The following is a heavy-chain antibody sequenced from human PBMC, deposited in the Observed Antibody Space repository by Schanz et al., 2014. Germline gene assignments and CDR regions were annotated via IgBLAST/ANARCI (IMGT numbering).Heavy chain of an antibody. CDR2: ISDSGTYT. CDR3: VSQTGSPNY. D-gene: IGHD6-13*01. CDR1: GFVFGDYY. Sequence: QVQVVQSGGGLVKPGGSLRLSCAASGFVFGDYYMTWIRQAPGKGLEWLSYISDSGTYTNYADSVKGRFTISRDNAKRSLFLQMNSLRVEDTAVYFCVSQTGSPNYWGQGTLXTVSS. J-gene: IGHJ4*02. V-gene: IGHV3-11*06.